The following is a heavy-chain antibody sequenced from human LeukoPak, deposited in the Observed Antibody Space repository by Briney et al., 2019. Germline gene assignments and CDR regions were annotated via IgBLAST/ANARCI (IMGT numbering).Heavy chain of an antibody. CDR3: ARDHTAVRPNWFDP. CDR2: ISAYNGNT. V-gene: IGHV1-18*01. J-gene: IGHJ5*02. CDR1: GYTFTTYG. Sequence: ASVKVSCKASGYTFTTYGITWMRQAPGLGLEWMGWISAYNGNTNYAQKLQGRVTMTTDTSTTTAYMELRSLRSDGTAVYFCARDHTAVRPNWFDPWGQGTLVTVSS. D-gene: IGHD5-18*01.